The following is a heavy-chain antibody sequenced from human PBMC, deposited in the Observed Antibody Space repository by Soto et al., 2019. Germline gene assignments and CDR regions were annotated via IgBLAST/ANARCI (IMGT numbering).Heavy chain of an antibody. Sequence: QVQLVQSGAEAKEPGSSVKVSCKATGDLFNNYACNWVRQAPGQGLEWMGRISPLFSTTNYAQKFQGRVTIGADELTTIVYLEVSNLESEDTVMYDCAASSSVAAAGYFKFWGQGPLVTVSP. J-gene: IGHJ1*01. CDR2: ISPLFSTT. D-gene: IGHD6-13*01. CDR1: GDLFNNYA. V-gene: IGHV1-69*01. CDR3: AASSSVAAAGYFKF.